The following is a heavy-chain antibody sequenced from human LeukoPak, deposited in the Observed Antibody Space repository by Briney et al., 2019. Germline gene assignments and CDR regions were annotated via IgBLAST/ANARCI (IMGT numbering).Heavy chain of an antibody. CDR3: ARGYRSIAAVRVNNWFDP. CDR1: GGSFSGYY. J-gene: IGHJ5*02. CDR2: INHSGST. Sequence: SETLSPTCAVYGGSFSGYYWSWIRQPPGKGLEWIGEINHSGSTNYNPSLKSRVTISVDTSKNQFSLKLSSVTAADTAVYYCARGYRSIAAVRVNNWFDPWGQGTLVTVSS. D-gene: IGHD6-13*01. V-gene: IGHV4-34*01.